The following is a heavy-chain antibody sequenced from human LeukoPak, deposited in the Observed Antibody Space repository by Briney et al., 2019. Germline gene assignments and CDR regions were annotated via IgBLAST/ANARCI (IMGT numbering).Heavy chain of an antibody. J-gene: IGHJ4*02. CDR3: ARGVYIAAAQYGY. Sequence: SSETLSLTCTVSGGSISSHCWSWIRQPPGKGLEWIGYIYYSGTTNYNPSLKSRVTISVDTSKNQFSLKLSSVTAADTAVYYCARGVYIAAAQYGYWGQGTLVTVSS. CDR2: IYYSGTT. V-gene: IGHV4-59*11. CDR1: GGSISSHC. D-gene: IGHD6-13*01.